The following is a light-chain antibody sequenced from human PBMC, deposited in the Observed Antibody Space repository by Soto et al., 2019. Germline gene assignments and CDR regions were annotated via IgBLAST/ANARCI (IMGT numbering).Light chain of an antibody. Sequence: QSVLTRTASVSGSPGQSITVSCTGTRSDVGGYNYVSWYQQHPGKAPKLLIYEDIKRPSGVSNRFSGSKSGNTASLTISGLQAEDEADYFCNSYTSSRTFVFGTGTKVTVL. V-gene: IGLV2-14*01. CDR1: RSDVGGYNY. J-gene: IGLJ1*01. CDR3: NSYTSSRTFV. CDR2: EDI.